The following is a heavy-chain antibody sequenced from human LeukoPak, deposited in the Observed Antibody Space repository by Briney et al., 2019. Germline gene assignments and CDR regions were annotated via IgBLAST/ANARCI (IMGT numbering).Heavy chain of an antibody. CDR3: ARARRDIVVVPAGMDV. CDR1: GFTFSSYG. Sequence: PGRSLRLSCAASGFTFSSYGMHWVRQAPGKGLEWVAVIWYDGSNKYYADPVKGRFTISRDNSKNTLYLQMNSLRAEDTAVYYCARARRDIVVVPAGMDVWGKGTTVTVSS. CDR2: IWYDGSNK. V-gene: IGHV3-33*01. J-gene: IGHJ6*04. D-gene: IGHD2-2*01.